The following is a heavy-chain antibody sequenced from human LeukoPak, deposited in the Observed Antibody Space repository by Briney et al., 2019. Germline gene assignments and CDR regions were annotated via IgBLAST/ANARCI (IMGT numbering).Heavy chain of an antibody. CDR2: IFPSGGEI. D-gene: IGHD3-22*01. Sequence: GGSLRLSCAASGFTFSTFAMIWVRQPPGKGLEWVSSIFPSGGEIHYADSVRGRFTISRDNSKNTLYLQMNSLRAEDTAVYYCAKDSMIVVVSPFDYWGQGTLVTVSS. CDR1: GFTFSTFA. V-gene: IGHV3-23*01. J-gene: IGHJ4*02. CDR3: AKDSMIVVVSPFDY.